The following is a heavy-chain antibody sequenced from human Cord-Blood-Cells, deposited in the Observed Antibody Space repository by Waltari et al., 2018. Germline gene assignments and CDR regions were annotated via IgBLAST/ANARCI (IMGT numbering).Heavy chain of an antibody. D-gene: IGHD6-13*01. Sequence: QVQLQESGPGLVKPSETLSLTCTVSGGSISSYHWSWIRQPAGKGLEWIGRIYTSGSTNYNPSLKSRVTMSVDTSKNQFSLKLSSVTAADTAVYYCARWGIAAAGTEYFQHWGQGTLVTVSS. CDR1: GGSISSYH. CDR3: ARWGIAAAGTEYFQH. J-gene: IGHJ1*01. CDR2: IYTSGST. V-gene: IGHV4-4*07.